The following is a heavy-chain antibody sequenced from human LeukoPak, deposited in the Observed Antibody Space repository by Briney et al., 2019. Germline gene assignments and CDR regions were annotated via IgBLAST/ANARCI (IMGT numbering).Heavy chain of an antibody. D-gene: IGHD4-11*01. CDR2: INPKSGGT. Sequence: GASVKVSCKASGYTFTGNYMHWVRQAPGQGLEWMGWINPKSGGTNYAQKFQGRVTMTRDTSISTAYMELSSLRSEDTAVYYCARLHRTTVKINWFDPWGQGTLVTVSS. J-gene: IGHJ5*02. CDR1: GYTFTGNY. CDR3: ARLHRTTVKINWFDP. V-gene: IGHV1-2*02.